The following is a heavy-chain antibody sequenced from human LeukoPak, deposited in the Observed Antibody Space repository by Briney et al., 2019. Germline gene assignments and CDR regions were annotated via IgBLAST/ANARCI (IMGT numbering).Heavy chain of an antibody. J-gene: IGHJ4*02. CDR3: ATGPRITIFGVATGPDDY. CDR1: EYTFTSYA. Sequence: GASVKVSCKASEYTFTSYAMHWVRQAPGQRLEWMGWINAGNGNTKSSQKFQGRVTITRDTSASTAYMELSSRRSEDTAVYYCATGPRITIFGVATGPDDYWGQGTLVTVSS. V-gene: IGHV1-3*01. CDR2: INAGNGNT. D-gene: IGHD3-3*01.